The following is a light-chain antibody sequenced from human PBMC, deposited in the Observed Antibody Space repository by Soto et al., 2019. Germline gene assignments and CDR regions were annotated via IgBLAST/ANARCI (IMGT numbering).Light chain of an antibody. V-gene: IGKV1-39*01. J-gene: IGKJ5*01. CDR2: AAS. CDR3: QQTYSTPIT. CDR1: QSISSY. Sequence: DIQMTQYPSSLSASVGDRVTITCQASQSISSYLNWYQQKPGKAPKLLIYAASSLQSGVPSRFSGSGSGTDFTLTISSLQPEDFATYYCQQTYSTPITFGQGTRLEIK.